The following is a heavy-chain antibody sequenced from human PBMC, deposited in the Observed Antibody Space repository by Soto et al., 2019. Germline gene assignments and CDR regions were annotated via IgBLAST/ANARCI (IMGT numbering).Heavy chain of an antibody. J-gene: IGHJ4*02. CDR2: IKQDGSET. CDR3: ARVDDSAWYTRDY. D-gene: IGHD6-19*01. Sequence: VSLRLSCGASGFTFSSYWMNWVRQAPGKGLEWVANIKQDGSETSYVDSVKGRFTISRDNAKNSLYLQMNRLRAEDTAVYYCARVDDSAWYTRDYWGQGTLVTVSS. V-gene: IGHV3-7*01. CDR1: GFTFSSYW.